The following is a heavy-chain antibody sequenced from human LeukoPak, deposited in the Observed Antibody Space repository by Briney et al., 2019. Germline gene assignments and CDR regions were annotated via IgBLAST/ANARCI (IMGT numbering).Heavy chain of an antibody. J-gene: IGHJ4*02. Sequence: ASVKVSCKASGYTFTSYGISWVRQAPGQGLEWMGWISAYNGNTNYAQKLQGRVTMITDTSTSTAYMELRGLTSDDTAVYYCARAGSTPTSDYWGQGTLVTVSS. CDR1: GYTFTSYG. CDR3: ARAGSTPTSDY. CDR2: ISAYNGNT. V-gene: IGHV1-18*01. D-gene: IGHD2/OR15-2a*01.